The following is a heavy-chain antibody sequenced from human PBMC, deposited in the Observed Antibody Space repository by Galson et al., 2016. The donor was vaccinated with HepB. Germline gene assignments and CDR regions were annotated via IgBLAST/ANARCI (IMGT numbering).Heavy chain of an antibody. D-gene: IGHD6-19*01. V-gene: IGHV3-30*03. J-gene: IGHJ4*02. CDR1: GFTFSNYG. CDR2: ISYDGSLK. CDR3: ASGPNASGWYYFDS. Sequence: SLRLSCAASGFTFSNYGMHWVRQAPGKGLEWVAVISYDGSLKYYGDSGKGRFTISRDNSKNTLSLQMNSLRAEDTARYYCASGPNASGWYYFDSWGQGALVTVSS.